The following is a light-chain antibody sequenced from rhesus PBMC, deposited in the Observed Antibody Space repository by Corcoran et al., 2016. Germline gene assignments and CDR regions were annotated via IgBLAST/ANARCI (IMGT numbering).Light chain of an antibody. CDR3: MQSTKDPRT. J-gene: IGKJ1*01. Sequence: DIVMTQTPLSLPVTPGEPASISCRSSRSLLHSNGNTYLDWYLQKPGQSPRLLVYEVTNRESGVPYRVSDSWSGTDFTMKISRVETEDVGVYYCMQSTKDPRTFGQGTKVEIK. CDR1: RSLLHSNGNTY. CDR2: EVT. V-gene: IGKV2S2*01.